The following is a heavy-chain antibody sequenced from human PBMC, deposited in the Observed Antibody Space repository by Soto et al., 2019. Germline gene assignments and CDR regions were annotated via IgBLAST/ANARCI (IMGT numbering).Heavy chain of an antibody. Sequence: KPSETLSLTCSVSGGTINSGDYFWSWIRQPPGKGLEWIGSIFYTGSTYYSPSLKSRASMSMDTSKNLFSLRLRSLTAADTAVYYCTTDSPYNWNDGLGYWGQGTLVTVSS. CDR3: TTDSPYNWNDGLGY. D-gene: IGHD1-20*01. CDR2: IFYTGST. CDR1: GGTINSGDYF. J-gene: IGHJ4*02. V-gene: IGHV4-30-4*01.